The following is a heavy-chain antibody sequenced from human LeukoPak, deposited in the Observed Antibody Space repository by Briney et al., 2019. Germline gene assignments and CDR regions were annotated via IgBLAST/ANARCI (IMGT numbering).Heavy chain of an antibody. J-gene: IGHJ3*01. CDR3: AREGDTAMVGGAFDF. CDR1: GFTFSSYE. Sequence: GGSLRLSCAASGFTFSSYEMNWVRQAPVKGLEWVSYISNSDTTIYYADSVKGRFTISRDNAKNSLYLQMNSLRAEDTAVYYCAREGDTAMVGGAFDFWGQGTMVTVSS. D-gene: IGHD5-18*01. V-gene: IGHV3-48*03. CDR2: ISNSDTTI.